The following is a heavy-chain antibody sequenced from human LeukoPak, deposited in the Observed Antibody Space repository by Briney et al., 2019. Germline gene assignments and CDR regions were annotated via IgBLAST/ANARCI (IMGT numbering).Heavy chain of an antibody. D-gene: IGHD6-19*01. CDR1: GYTFTGYY. Sequence: VASVKVSSKASGYTFTGYYMHWVRQAPGQGLEWMGWINPNSGGTNYAQKFQGRVTMTRDTSITTAYMELSRLRSDDTAIYYCARDVGYSSAEYWGQGTLVTVSS. CDR2: INPNSGGT. CDR3: ARDVGYSSAEY. J-gene: IGHJ4*02. V-gene: IGHV1-2*02.